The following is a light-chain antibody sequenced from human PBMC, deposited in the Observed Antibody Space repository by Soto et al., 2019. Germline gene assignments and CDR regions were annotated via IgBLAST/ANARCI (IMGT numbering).Light chain of an antibody. CDR3: SSYAGSNNPPYV. Sequence: QSALTQPPSASGSPGQSVTIYCTGTSSDVGGYNYVSWYQQHPGKAPKLMIYEVSKWPSGVPDRFSGSKSGNTASLTVSGLQAEDEADYYCSSYAGSNNPPYVFGTGTKLTVL. V-gene: IGLV2-8*01. J-gene: IGLJ1*01. CDR2: EVS. CDR1: SSDVGGYNY.